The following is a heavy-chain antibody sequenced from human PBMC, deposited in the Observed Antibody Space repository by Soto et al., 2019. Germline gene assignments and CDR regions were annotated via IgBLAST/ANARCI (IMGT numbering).Heavy chain of an antibody. CDR3: VRDVNYYDSSGYRDY. CDR1: GFTFSTYS. Sequence: EVQLVESGGGLVNPGGSLRLSCAASGFTFSTYSLPWVRQAPGKGLEWVSSISSTSSYIYYADSVKGRFTISRDNAKNSLYLQMNSLRAEDTAVYYCVRDVNYYDSSGYRDYWGQGTLVTVSS. V-gene: IGHV3-21*01. D-gene: IGHD3-22*01. CDR2: ISSTSSYI. J-gene: IGHJ4*02.